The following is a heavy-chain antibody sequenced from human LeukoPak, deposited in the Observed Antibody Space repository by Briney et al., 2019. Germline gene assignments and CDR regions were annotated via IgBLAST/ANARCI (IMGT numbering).Heavy chain of an antibody. D-gene: IGHD5-12*01. CDR1: GYTFTSYY. CDR3: ARALSRGYSGYDYGLGY. V-gene: IGHV1-46*01. Sequence: ASVKVSCKASGYTFTSYYMHWVRQAPGQGLEWMGIINPSGGSTSYAQKFQGRVTMTRDTSTSTVYMELSSLRSEDTAVYYCARALSRGYSGYDYGLGYWGQGTLVTVSS. CDR2: INPSGGST. J-gene: IGHJ4*02.